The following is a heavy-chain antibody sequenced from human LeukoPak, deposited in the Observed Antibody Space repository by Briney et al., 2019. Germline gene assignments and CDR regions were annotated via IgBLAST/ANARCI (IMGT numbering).Heavy chain of an antibody. J-gene: IGHJ4*02. CDR3: ARDLVGRPGAFGY. Sequence: GGSLRLSCAASGFTDNSNYMNWVRQAPGKGLEWVSIIYSGGSTYYADSVKGRFTISRDNSKNTLYLQMKPEDTAVYHCARDLVGRPGAFGYWGQGTLVTVSS. CDR1: GFTDNSNY. V-gene: IGHV3-66*02. CDR2: IYSGGST. D-gene: IGHD3-10*01.